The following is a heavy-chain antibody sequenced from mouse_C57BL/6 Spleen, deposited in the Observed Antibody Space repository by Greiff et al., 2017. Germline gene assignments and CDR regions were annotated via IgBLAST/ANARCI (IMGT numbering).Heavy chain of an antibody. J-gene: IGHJ1*03. CDR1: GFTFSDYG. CDR2: ISSGSSTI. Sequence: EVQGVESGGGLVKPGGSLKLSCAASGFTFSDYGMHWVRQAPEKGLEWVAYISSGSSTIYYADKVKGRFTISRDNAKNTRFLQMTSLRSEDTAMYYCARPDWDWYFDVWGTGTTVTVSS. CDR3: ARPDWDWYFDV. V-gene: IGHV5-17*01. D-gene: IGHD4-1*01.